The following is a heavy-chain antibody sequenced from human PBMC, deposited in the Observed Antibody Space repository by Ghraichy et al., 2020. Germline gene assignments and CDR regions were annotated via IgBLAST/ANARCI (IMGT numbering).Heavy chain of an antibody. CDR1: GGSISSGGYS. J-gene: IGHJ4*02. CDR2: IYHSGST. CDR3: ARGRVTRLDY. Sequence: LSLTCAVSGGSISSGGYSWSWIRQPPGKGLEWIGYIYHSGSTYYNPSLKSRVTISVDRSKNQFSLKLSSVTAADTAVYYCARGRVTRLDYWGQGTLVTVSS. V-gene: IGHV4-30-2*01. D-gene: IGHD2-2*01.